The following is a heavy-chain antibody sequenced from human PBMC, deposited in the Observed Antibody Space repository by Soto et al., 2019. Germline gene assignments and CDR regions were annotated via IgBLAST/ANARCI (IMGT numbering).Heavy chain of an antibody. CDR2: VNPKRGDA. D-gene: IGHD3-9*01. CDR3: ARDPGLQGQYFYFDL. J-gene: IGHJ2*01. CDR1: GYKFTDYY. Sequence: VVLVQSGAEVKKPGDSVKVSCKSSGYKFTDYYLHWVRQAPGQGPEWMGWVNPKRGDAIYAQKFQGWVTMTRDMGTTTAYLEVNRLKPDDTDVYFCARDPGLQGQYFYFDLCRRGNLVTVSS. V-gene: IGHV1-2*04.